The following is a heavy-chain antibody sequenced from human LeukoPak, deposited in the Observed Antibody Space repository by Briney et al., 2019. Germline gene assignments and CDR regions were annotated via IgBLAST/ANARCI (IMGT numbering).Heavy chain of an antibody. V-gene: IGHV4-34*01. CDR2: INHSGST. Sequence: SETLSLTCAVYGGSFSGYYWSWIRQPPGKGLEWIGEINHSGSTNYYPSLKSRVTISVDTSKNQFSLKLSSVTAADTAVYYCARYVLRYFDWLAATNWFDPWGQGTLVTVSS. CDR3: ARYVLRYFDWLAATNWFDP. J-gene: IGHJ5*02. D-gene: IGHD3-9*01. CDR1: GGSFSGYY.